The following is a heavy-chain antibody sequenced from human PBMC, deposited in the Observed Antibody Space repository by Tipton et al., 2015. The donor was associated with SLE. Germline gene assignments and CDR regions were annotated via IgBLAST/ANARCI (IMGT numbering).Heavy chain of an antibody. D-gene: IGHD2-2*01. J-gene: IGHJ3*02. Sequence: TLSLTCAVYGGSFSGYYWSWIRQPPGKGLEWIGEINHSRSTNYNPSLKSRVTISVDTSKNQFSLKLSSVTAADTAVYYCARQSLSGYQLPWGDAFDIWGQGTMVTVSS. CDR2: INHSRST. CDR3: ARQSLSGYQLPWGDAFDI. CDR1: GGSFSGYY. V-gene: IGHV4-34*01.